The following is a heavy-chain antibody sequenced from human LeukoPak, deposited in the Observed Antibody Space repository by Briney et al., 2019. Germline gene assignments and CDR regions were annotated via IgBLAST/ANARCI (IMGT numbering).Heavy chain of an antibody. J-gene: IGHJ6*02. D-gene: IGHD3-3*01. V-gene: IGHV1-2*02. CDR2: INPNSGGT. Sequence: ASVKVSCKASGYTFTGYYMHWVRQAPGQGLEWMGWINPNSGGTNYVQKFQGRVTMTRDTSISTAYMELSRLRSDDTAVYYCAVVRFLEWITYGMDVWGQGTTVTVSS. CDR1: GYTFTGYY. CDR3: AVVRFLEWITYGMDV.